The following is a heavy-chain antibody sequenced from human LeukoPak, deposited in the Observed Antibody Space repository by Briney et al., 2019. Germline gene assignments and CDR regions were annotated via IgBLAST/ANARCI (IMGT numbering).Heavy chain of an antibody. D-gene: IGHD1-1*01. CDR2: IFGNGRTT. CDR3: ARGRYDWNDVGYFDY. J-gene: IGHJ4*02. Sequence: GGSLRLSCAASGFTFSTFAMSWVRQTPGKGLEWVSAIFGNGRTTYYADSVKGRFTISRDNSKDTLYLQMNSLRAEDTAVYYCARGRYDWNDVGYFDYWGQGTLVSVSS. CDR1: GFTFSTFA. V-gene: IGHV3-23*01.